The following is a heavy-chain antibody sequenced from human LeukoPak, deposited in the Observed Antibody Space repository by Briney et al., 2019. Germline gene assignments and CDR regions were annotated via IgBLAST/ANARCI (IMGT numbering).Heavy chain of an antibody. CDR3: ARGRAARPDY. CDR2: INPNSGST. J-gene: IGHJ4*02. D-gene: IGHD6-6*01. CDR1: GYTFIGYY. Sequence: ASVKVSCKASGYTFIGYYMHWVPQAPGQGLEWMGLINPNSGSTNYAQKFQGRVTMTRDTSISTDYMELSRLRSDDTAVYYCARGRAARPDYWGQGTLVTVSS. V-gene: IGHV1-2*06.